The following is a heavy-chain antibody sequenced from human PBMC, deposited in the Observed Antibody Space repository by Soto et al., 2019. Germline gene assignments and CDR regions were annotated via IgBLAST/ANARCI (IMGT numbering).Heavy chain of an antibody. CDR2: ISDSGRPT. V-gene: IGHV3-23*01. CDR1: GVDFSYYA. CDR3: AKDARRSSGWYYFDS. Sequence: GGSLRLSCAASGVDFSYYAMGLVRQAPGKGLEWVSCISDSGRPTYYADSVKGRFTMSRDNSKKMLYLLMNSLRAEDTARYYCAKDARRSSGWYYFDSWGQGSLVTVSS. D-gene: IGHD6-19*01. J-gene: IGHJ4*02.